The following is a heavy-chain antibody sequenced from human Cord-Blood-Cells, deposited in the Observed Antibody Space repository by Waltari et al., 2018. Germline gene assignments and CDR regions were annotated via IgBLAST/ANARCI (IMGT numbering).Heavy chain of an antibody. CDR2: IDYSGST. Sequence: QVQLQESGPGLVKPSQTLSLTCTVSGGSISSGGYYWSWIRQHPGKGLEWIGYIDYSGSTYYHPSLKSRVTISVDTSKNQFSLKLSSVTAADTAVYYCARDLSGTTVFDYWGQGTLVTVSS. V-gene: IGHV4-31*03. J-gene: IGHJ4*02. CDR1: GGSISSGGYY. CDR3: ARDLSGTTVFDY. D-gene: IGHD1-1*01.